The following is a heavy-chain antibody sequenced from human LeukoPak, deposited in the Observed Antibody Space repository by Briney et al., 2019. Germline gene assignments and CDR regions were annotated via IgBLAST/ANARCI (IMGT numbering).Heavy chain of an antibody. Sequence: GGSLRLSCAASGFTFSTYWMTWVRQAPGKGLEWVANINKNGGDQYYGDSVKGRFTISRDSSKNRMYLQMNSLRVEDTAVYYCARYCSGGRCYSGLDPWGQGALVTVSS. V-gene: IGHV3-7*05. D-gene: IGHD2-15*01. CDR3: ARYCSGGRCYSGLDP. J-gene: IGHJ5*02. CDR1: GFTFSTYW. CDR2: INKNGGDQ.